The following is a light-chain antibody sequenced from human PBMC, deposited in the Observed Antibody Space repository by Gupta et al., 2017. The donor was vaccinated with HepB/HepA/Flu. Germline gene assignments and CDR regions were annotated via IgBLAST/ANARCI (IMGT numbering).Light chain of an antibody. J-gene: IGKJ2*03. CDR3: QQYYGPMYS. Sequence: DIVMTQSPDSLAVSLGERATINCKSSQSVLYSSNNKNYVAWYQQKPGQPPKLLISWASTRESGVPDRFTGSGSGTDFTLTISSLQAEDVAVYYCQQYYGPMYSFGQGTKLEIK. CDR1: QSVLYSSNNKNY. CDR2: WAS. V-gene: IGKV4-1*01.